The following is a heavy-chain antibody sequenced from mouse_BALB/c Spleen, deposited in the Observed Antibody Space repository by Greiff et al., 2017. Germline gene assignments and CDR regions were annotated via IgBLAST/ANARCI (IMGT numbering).Heavy chain of an antibody. CDR3: ARSRPTHSEAMDY. J-gene: IGHJ4*01. V-gene: IGHV1-7*01. Sequence: VQLQQSGAELAKPGASVKMSCKASGYTFTSYWMHWVKQRPGQGLEWIGYINPSTGYTEYNQKFKDKATLTADKSSSTAYMQLSSLTSEDSAVYYCARSRPTHSEAMDYWGQGTSVTVSS. CDR1: GYTFTSYW. D-gene: IGHD5-1*01. CDR2: INPSTGYT.